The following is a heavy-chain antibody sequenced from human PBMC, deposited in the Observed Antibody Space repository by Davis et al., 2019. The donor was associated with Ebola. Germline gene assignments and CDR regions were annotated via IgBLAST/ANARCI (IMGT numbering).Heavy chain of an antibody. V-gene: IGHV1-46*01. D-gene: IGHD6-19*01. CDR1: GYTFTSYY. CDR3: ARDLSWSLAVAVNNWFDP. J-gene: IGHJ5*02. CDR2: INPSGGST. Sequence: ASVKVSCKASGYTFTSYYMHWVRQAPGQGLEWMGIINPSGGSTSYAQKFQGRVTMTRETSTSTVYMELSSLRSEDTAVYYCARDLSWSLAVAVNNWFDPWGQGTLVTVSS.